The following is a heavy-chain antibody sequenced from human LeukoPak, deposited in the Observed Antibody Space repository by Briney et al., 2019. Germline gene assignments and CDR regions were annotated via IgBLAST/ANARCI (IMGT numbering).Heavy chain of an antibody. V-gene: IGHV4-59*08. CDR3: ASLDQGY. CDR1: GGSINSYY. Sequence: PSEALSLICSVSGGSINSYYWSWIRQPPGKELEGIGYIYYTGSTNYNPSLKSRVTVSVDRPKNQFSLKLSAVTAGDTHVYYCASLDQGYWGQGTLVTVSS. CDR2: IYYTGST. J-gene: IGHJ4*02. D-gene: IGHD2-2*01.